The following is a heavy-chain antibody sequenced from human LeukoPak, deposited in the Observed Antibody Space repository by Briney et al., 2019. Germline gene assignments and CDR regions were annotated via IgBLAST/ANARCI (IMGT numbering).Heavy chain of an antibody. Sequence: KPSETLSLTCTVSGGSISSSGYYWAWVRQPPGQGLEWIGNVYYSGTTDYNPSLESRVTIFVDTSKSQFSLRVRSVTAADTAVYYCARRRAPGTGFFDYWGQGALVTVSS. CDR1: GGSISSSGYY. J-gene: IGHJ4*02. V-gene: IGHV4-39*01. CDR3: ARRRAPGTGFFDY. CDR2: VYYSGTT. D-gene: IGHD3/OR15-3a*01.